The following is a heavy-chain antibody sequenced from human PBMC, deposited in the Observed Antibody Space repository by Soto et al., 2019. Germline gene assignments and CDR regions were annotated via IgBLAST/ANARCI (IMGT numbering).Heavy chain of an antibody. D-gene: IGHD3-22*01. J-gene: IGHJ4*02. CDR1: GYTFTSYA. V-gene: IGHV1-3*01. Sequence: QVQLVQSGAEVKKPGASVKVSCKASGYTFTSYAMHWVRQAPGQRLEWMGWINAGNGNTKYSQKFQGRVTITRDTAASTAYMELSSLGSEDTAVYYCARVAYSSGYPFDYWGQGTLVTVSS. CDR2: INAGNGNT. CDR3: ARVAYSSGYPFDY.